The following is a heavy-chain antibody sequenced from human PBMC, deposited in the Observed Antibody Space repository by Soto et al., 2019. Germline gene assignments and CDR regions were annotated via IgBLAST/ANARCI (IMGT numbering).Heavy chain of an antibody. D-gene: IGHD1-26*01. V-gene: IGHV1-69*13. Sequence: ASVKVSCKASGGTFSNYAITWVRQAPGQGLEWLGRIIPIFGTTDYAQKFQGRVTITADESTTTAYMELSSLRSDDTAVYYCATQEVGGSYVYTFDPWGQGTLVTVSS. J-gene: IGHJ5*02. CDR2: IIPIFGTT. CDR3: ATQEVGGSYVYTFDP. CDR1: GGTFSNYA.